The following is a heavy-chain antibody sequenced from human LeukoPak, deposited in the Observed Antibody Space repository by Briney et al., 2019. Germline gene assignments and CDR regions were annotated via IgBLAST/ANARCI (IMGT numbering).Heavy chain of an antibody. CDR1: GGSISSGSYY. V-gene: IGHV4-61*02. J-gene: IGHJ4*02. D-gene: IGHD2-2*01. CDR2: IYTSGGT. Sequence: SQTLSLTCTVSGGSISSGSYYWSWIRQPAGKGLEWIGRIYTSGGTNYNPSLKSRVTISVDTSKNQFSLKLSSVTAADTAVYYCARGAVVVPTPDYWGQGTLVTVSS. CDR3: ARGAVVVPTPDY.